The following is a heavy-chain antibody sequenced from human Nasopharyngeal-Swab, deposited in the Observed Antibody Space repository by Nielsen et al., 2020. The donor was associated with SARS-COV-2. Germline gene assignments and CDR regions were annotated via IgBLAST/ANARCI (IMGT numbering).Heavy chain of an antibody. Sequence: ASVKVSCKASVYTFTSYYMHWVRQAPGQGLEWMGIINPSGGSTSYAQKFQGRVTMTRDTSTSTVYMELSSLRSEDTAVYYCAREPRYYDYVWGSYRYGYFDYWGQGTLVTVSS. D-gene: IGHD3-16*02. J-gene: IGHJ4*02. V-gene: IGHV1-46*01. CDR3: AREPRYYDYVWGSYRYGYFDY. CDR2: INPSGGST. CDR1: VYTFTSYY.